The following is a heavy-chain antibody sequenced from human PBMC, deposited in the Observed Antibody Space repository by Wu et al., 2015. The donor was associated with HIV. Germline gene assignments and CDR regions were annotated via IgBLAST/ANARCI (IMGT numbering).Heavy chain of an antibody. CDR2: INPSSAYA. J-gene: IGHJ6*03. D-gene: IGHD4-23*01. V-gene: IGHV1-46*01. CDR1: GYTFTSYY. Sequence: QVQLVQSGAEVKKPGASVTVSCKASGYTFTSYYMYWVRQAPGQGLEWMGIINPSSAYATYAQKFQGRVTITADESTSTAYMELSSLRSEDTAVYYCARVRATVVTGYYYYYMDVWGKGTTVTVSS. CDR3: ARVRATVVTGYYYYYMDV.